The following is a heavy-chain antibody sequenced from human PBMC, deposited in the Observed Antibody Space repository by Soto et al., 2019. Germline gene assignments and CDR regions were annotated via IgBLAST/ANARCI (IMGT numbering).Heavy chain of an antibody. Sequence: QVQLVQYGAEVKKPGSSVKVSCKASGGTFSHYTINWVRQAPGQGLEWMGGLIPVFGTENYAQKVQGRVTITADQSSTTAYMELSSLTSEDTAVYYCARSNTSSLYPPEYFQNWCQGALVTVSS. CDR2: LIPVFGTE. D-gene: IGHD3-16*01. J-gene: IGHJ1*01. CDR1: GGTFSHYT. V-gene: IGHV1-69*01. CDR3: ARSNTSSLYPPEYFQN.